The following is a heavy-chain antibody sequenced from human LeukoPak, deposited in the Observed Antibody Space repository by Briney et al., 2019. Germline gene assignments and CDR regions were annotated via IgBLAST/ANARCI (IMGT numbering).Heavy chain of an antibody. CDR3: VRDNRSYNFDY. CDR2: IKSDGSST. V-gene: IGHV3-74*01. CDR1: GFTFSRYW. D-gene: IGHD1-26*01. Sequence: GGSLRLSRAASGFTFSRYWMHWVRQAPGKGLVWVSCIKSDGSSTSIADSAKGRFTISRDDAKNTVYLQMNSLRAEDTAVYYCVRDNRSYNFDYWGQGTLVTVSS. J-gene: IGHJ4*02.